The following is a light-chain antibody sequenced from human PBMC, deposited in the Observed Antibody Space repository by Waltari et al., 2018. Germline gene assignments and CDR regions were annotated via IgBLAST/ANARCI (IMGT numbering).Light chain of an antibody. CDR1: ALPKQY. CDR2: KDS. Sequence: SYELTSPPSVSVSPGQTARITCSGDALPKQYAYWYQQKPGQAPVLVIYKDSERPSGIPERLSGSSSGTTVTLTISGVQAEDEADYYCQSADSSGTSLFGGGTKLTVL. CDR3: QSADSSGTSL. V-gene: IGLV3-25*03. J-gene: IGLJ2*01.